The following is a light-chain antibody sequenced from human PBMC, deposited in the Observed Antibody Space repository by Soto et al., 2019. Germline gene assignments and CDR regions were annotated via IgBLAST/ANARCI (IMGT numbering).Light chain of an antibody. J-gene: IGKJ1*01. CDR3: QHYNRIQT. CDR2: DAS. V-gene: IGKV1-5*01. CDR1: QSVSTW. Sequence: IQSTQRVPRLIASIGDRVIITCRASQSVSTWLAWYQQKPGKAPKLLIYDASSLESGVPSRFSGSGSGTEFTLTISILQPDDFATYYWQHYNRIQTFGQGTKVDI.